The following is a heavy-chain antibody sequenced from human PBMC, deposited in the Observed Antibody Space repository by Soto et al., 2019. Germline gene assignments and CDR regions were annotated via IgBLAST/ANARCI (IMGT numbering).Heavy chain of an antibody. Sequence: QSGGTLRLSWAAAGLTFSSYGMQWGRQAPGKGLEWVAVIWYDGSNKYYADSVKGRFTISRENSKNTLYLQMNILRPDHTALYYCARRANARDAFDIWRPGTMVTVSS. V-gene: IGHV3-33*01. CDR3: ARRANARDAFDI. CDR2: IWYDGSNK. J-gene: IGHJ3*02. CDR1: GLTFSSYG.